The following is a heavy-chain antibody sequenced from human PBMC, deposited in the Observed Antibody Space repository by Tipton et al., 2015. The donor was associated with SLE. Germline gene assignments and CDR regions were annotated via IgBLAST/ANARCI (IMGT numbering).Heavy chain of an antibody. Sequence: LRLSCAASGFTFSSYAMSWVRQAPGKGLEWIGYIDDSGNTDYTPSLKSRVTISVDTSKNQFSLKLSSVTAADTAVYYCASMIVVIPVEARRDGMDVWGKGTTVTVSS. D-gene: IGHD2-2*01. CDR3: ASMIVVIPVEARRDGMDV. CDR1: GFTFSSYA. CDR2: IDDSGNT. V-gene: IGHV4-59*01. J-gene: IGHJ6*04.